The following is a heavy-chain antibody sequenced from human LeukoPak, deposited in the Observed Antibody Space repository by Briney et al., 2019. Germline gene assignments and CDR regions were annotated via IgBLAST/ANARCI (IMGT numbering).Heavy chain of an antibody. CDR3: ARVDRYHYYLDV. Sequence: VKVSCKASGGTFSSYSITWVRQAPGQGLEWMGGIMPLFNTANYAQQFQGRVTITTDESTSTAYMELSSLRFEDTAMYYCARVDRYHYYLDVWGKGTTVTVSS. V-gene: IGHV1-69*05. J-gene: IGHJ6*03. CDR2: IMPLFNTA. CDR1: GGTFSSYS.